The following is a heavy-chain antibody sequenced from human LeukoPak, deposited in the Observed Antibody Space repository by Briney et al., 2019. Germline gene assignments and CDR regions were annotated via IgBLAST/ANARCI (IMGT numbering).Heavy chain of an antibody. D-gene: IGHD3-22*01. Sequence: GGSLRLSCAASGFTFSSYSMNWVRQAPGKGLEWVSYISSSSSTIYYADSVKGRFTISRDNAKNSLYLQMNSLRAEDTAVYYCASLREDYYDSSGYRKIQDYWGRGTLVTVSS. CDR1: GFTFSSYS. CDR2: ISSSSSTI. CDR3: ASLREDYYDSSGYRKIQDY. V-gene: IGHV3-48*04. J-gene: IGHJ4*02.